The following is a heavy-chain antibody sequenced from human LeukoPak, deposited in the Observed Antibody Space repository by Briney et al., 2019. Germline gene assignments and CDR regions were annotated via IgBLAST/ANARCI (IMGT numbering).Heavy chain of an antibody. Sequence: PSETLSLTCTVSGGSISSSSYYWGWIRQPPGKGLEWIGSIYYSGSTYYNPSLKSRVTISVDTSKNQFSLKLSSVTAADTAVYYCASVSSALLWFGRNYGMDVWGQGTTVTVSS. CDR1: GGSISSSSYY. CDR2: IYYSGST. V-gene: IGHV4-39*01. D-gene: IGHD3-10*01. CDR3: ASVSSALLWFGRNYGMDV. J-gene: IGHJ6*02.